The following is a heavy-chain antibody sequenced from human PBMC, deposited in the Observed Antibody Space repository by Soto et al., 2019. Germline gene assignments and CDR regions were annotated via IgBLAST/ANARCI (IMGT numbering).Heavy chain of an antibody. CDR1: GFTFSSYA. J-gene: IGHJ4*02. V-gene: IGHV3-23*01. D-gene: IGHD5-12*01. Sequence: GGSLRLSCAASGFTFSSYAMSWVRQAPGKGLEWVSAISGSGGSTYYADSVKGRFTISRDNSKNTLYLQMNSLRAEDTAVYYCAKKGALGYSGYDYSPDGYWGQGTLVTVSS. CDR3: AKKGALGYSGYDYSPDGY. CDR2: ISGSGGST.